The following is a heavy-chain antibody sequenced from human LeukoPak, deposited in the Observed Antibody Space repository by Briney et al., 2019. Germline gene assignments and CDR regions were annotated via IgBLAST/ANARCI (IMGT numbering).Heavy chain of an antibody. CDR1: GRSINRSNYY. J-gene: IGHJ3*02. CDR3: ARQFPNATVGFDI. V-gene: IGHV4-39*01. D-gene: IGHD2-15*01. CDR2: IYNSGST. Sequence: ASETLSLTCTVSGRSINRSNYYGPSIRQPPGKGLEGIGSIYNSGSTYYNPSLKSRVTIYVVTSNNQFSLKLSSVTAADTAVYYRARQFPNATVGFDIWGQGTMVTVSS.